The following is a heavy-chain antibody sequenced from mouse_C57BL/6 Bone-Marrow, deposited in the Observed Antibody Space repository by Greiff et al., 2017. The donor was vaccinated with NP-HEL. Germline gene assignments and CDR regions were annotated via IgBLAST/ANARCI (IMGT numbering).Heavy chain of an antibody. CDR1: GYAFTNYL. V-gene: IGHV1-54*01. D-gene: IGHD2-1*01. J-gene: IGHJ1*03. Sequence: VQLQQSGAELVRPGPSVKVSCKASGYAFTNYLIEWVKQRPGQGLEWIGVINPGSGGTNYNEKFKGKATLTADKSSSTAYMQLSSLTSEDSAVYFCARSGGGDYGNYFYWYFDVWGTGTTVTVSS. CDR2: INPGSGGT. CDR3: ARSGGGDYGNYFYWYFDV.